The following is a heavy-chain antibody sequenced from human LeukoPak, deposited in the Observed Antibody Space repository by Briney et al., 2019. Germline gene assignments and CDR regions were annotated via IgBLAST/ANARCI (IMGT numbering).Heavy chain of an antibody. CDR1: GFPFIFA. V-gene: IGHV3-23*01. Sequence: GRSLRLSCVVSGFPFIFAMSWVRQAPGKGLEWVSTISRNGADTYYADSVRGRFTISRDNSKNMLYLQMNSLRAEDTAVYCCAKQSTARSLGEGGQGTLVTVSS. D-gene: IGHD6-6*01. CDR3: AKQSTARSLGE. CDR2: ISRNGADT. J-gene: IGHJ4*02.